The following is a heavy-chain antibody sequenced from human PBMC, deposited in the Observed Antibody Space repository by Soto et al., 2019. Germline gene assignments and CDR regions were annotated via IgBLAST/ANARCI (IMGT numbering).Heavy chain of an antibody. D-gene: IGHD3-10*01. CDR3: ARARMVRGIIYYYGMDV. CDR2: IYYSGST. Sequence: QVQLQESGPGLVKSSQTLSLTCTVSGGSISSDGNYWSWIRQHPGKGLEWIGYIYYSGSTYYNPSLTSRVTISVDTSKNQFSLKLNSVTAADTAVYYCARARMVRGIIYYYGMDVWGQGTTVTVSS. CDR1: GGSISSDGNY. V-gene: IGHV4-31*03. J-gene: IGHJ6*02.